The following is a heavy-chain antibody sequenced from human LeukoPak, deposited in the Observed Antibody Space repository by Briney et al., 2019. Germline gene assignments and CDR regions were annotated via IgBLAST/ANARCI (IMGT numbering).Heavy chain of an antibody. D-gene: IGHD3-10*01. J-gene: IGHJ4*02. CDR1: GFTFSSYS. CDR3: ARDRVTMVRGVIIGVLDY. Sequence: PGGSLRLSCAASGFTFSSYSMNWVRQAPGKGLEWVSYISSSSSTIYYADSVKGRFTISRDNAKNSLYLQMNSLRAEDTAVYYCARDRVTMVRGVIIGVLDYWGQGTLVTVSS. CDR2: ISSSSSTI. V-gene: IGHV3-48*01.